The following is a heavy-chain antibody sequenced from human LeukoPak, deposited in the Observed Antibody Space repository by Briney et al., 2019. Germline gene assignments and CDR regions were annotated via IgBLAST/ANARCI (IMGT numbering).Heavy chain of an antibody. V-gene: IGHV1-18*04. CDR3: ARERYYDFWSGYTQLYWFDP. CDR1: GYTFTGYY. Sequence: ASVKVSCKASGYTFTGYYMHWVRQAPGQGLEWMGWISAYNGNTNYAQKLQGRVTMTTDTSTSTAYMELRSLRSDDTAVYYCARERYYDFWSGYTQLYWFDPWGQGTLVTVSS. D-gene: IGHD3-3*01. CDR2: ISAYNGNT. J-gene: IGHJ5*02.